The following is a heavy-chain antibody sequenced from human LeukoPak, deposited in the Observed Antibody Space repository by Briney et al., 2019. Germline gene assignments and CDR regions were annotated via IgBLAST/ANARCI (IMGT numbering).Heavy chain of an antibody. CDR2: INHSGST. J-gene: IGHJ2*01. D-gene: IGHD5-18*01. V-gene: IGHV4-34*01. CDR3: ARDGYSYGLYLDL. CDR1: GGSFSGYY. Sequence: SETLSLTCAVYGGSFSGYYWSWIRQPPGKGLEWIGEINHSGSTNYNPSLKSRVTISVDTSKNQFSLKLSSVTAADTAVYYCARDGYSYGLYLDLWGRGTLVTVSS.